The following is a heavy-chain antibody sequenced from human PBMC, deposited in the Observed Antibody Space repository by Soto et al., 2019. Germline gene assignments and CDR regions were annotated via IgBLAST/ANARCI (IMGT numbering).Heavy chain of an antibody. CDR3: ARTILLWFGELFRWFDP. CDR1: GGSISSSNW. V-gene: IGHV4-4*02. J-gene: IGHJ5*02. Sequence: SETLSLTCAVSGGSISSSNWWSWVRQPPGKGLEWIGEIYHSGSTNYNPSLKSRVTISVDKSKNQFSLKLSSVTAADTAVYYCARTILLWFGELFRWFDPWGQGTLVTVSS. CDR2: IYHSGST. D-gene: IGHD3-10*01.